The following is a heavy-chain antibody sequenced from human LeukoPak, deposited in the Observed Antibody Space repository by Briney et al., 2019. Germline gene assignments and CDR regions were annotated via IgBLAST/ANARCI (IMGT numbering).Heavy chain of an antibody. V-gene: IGHV3-30*04. J-gene: IGHJ4*02. CDR1: GFTFSSYA. D-gene: IGHD5-18*01. CDR2: ISYDGSNK. CDR3: AKAHVDTGNLDY. Sequence: PGGSLRLSCAASGFTFSSYAMHWVRQAPGKGLEWVAVISYDGSNKYYADSVKGRFTISRDNSKNTLYLQMNSLRAEDTAVYYCAKAHVDTGNLDYWGQGTLVTVSS.